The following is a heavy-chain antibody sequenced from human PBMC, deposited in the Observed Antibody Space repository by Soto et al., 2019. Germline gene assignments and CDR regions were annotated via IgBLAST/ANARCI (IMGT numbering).Heavy chain of an antibody. V-gene: IGHV3-33*01. CDR3: ARGGVVVPAAMPGFIDY. CDR1: GFTFSSYG. J-gene: IGHJ4*02. D-gene: IGHD2-2*01. CDR2: IWYDGSNK. Sequence: GGSLRLSCAASGFTFSSYGMHWVRQAPGKGLEWVAVIWYDGSNKYYADSVKGRFTISRENSKNTLYLQMNSLRAEDTAVYYCARGGVVVPAAMPGFIDYWGQGTLVTVSS.